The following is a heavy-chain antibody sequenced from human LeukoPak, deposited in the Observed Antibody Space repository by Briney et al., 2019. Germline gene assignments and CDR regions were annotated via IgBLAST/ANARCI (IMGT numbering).Heavy chain of an antibody. D-gene: IGHD3-22*01. CDR3: ARAHSSGYHAP. CDR1: GYTFTNYG. Sequence: ASVKVSCKASGYTFTNYGISWVRQAPGQGLEWMGWISVYNGNTNYAQKLQGRVTMTTDTSTSTAYMELSRLRSDDTAVYYCARAHSSGYHAPWGQGTLVTVSS. V-gene: IGHV1-18*01. CDR2: ISVYNGNT. J-gene: IGHJ5*02.